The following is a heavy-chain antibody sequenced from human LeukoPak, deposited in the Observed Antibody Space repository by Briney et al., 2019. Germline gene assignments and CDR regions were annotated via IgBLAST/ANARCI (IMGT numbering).Heavy chain of an antibody. Sequence: PSETLSLTCTVSGGSVSSDSYFWTWIRHPPGNGLEWIGYIYYSGSTNYNPSLKSRVTISLDTSKSQISLKLSSVTAADTAVYYCARGQRRLQDYWGQGTLVTVSS. J-gene: IGHJ4*02. CDR2: IYYSGST. V-gene: IGHV4-61*01. CDR1: GGSVSSDSYF. CDR3: ARGQRRLQDY.